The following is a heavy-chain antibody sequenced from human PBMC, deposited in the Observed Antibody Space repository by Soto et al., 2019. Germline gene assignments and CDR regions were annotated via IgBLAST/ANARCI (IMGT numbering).Heavy chain of an antibody. J-gene: IGHJ5*01. D-gene: IGHD2-15*01. CDR2: ISSSGGIT. CDR3: AKDSIGLGEYVLHS. V-gene: IGHV3-23*01. CDR1: GFTFSSYA. Sequence: DVQLLESGGGLVQPGGSLRLSCDASGFTFSSYAMCWVRQAPGKGLEWVSTISSSGGITYYADSVKGRLTISRDNSKNTPNLQMNSLASGETGIYFCAKDSIGLGEYVLHSRGQGTLVTVSS.